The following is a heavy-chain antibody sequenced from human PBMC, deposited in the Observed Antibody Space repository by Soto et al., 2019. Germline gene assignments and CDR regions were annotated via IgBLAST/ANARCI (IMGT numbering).Heavy chain of an antibody. CDR1: GGTFSSYA. CDR3: ARGSEGYYDILTGYYRINWFDP. J-gene: IGHJ5*02. CDR2: IIPIFGTA. V-gene: IGHV1-69*13. Sequence: GASVKVSCKASGGTFSSYAISWVRQAPGQGLEWMGGIIPIFGTANYAQKFQGRVTITADESTSTAYMELSSLRSEDTAVYYCARGSEGYYDILTGYYRINWFDPWGQGTLVTVSS. D-gene: IGHD3-9*01.